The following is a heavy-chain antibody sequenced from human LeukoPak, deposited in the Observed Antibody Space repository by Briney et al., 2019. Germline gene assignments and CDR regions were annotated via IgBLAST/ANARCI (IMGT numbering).Heavy chain of an antibody. CDR3: ARYYYDSSGYYYFDY. J-gene: IGHJ4*02. V-gene: IGHV1-46*01. CDR1: GYTFTSYY. D-gene: IGHD3-22*01. CDR2: INPSGGST. Sequence: ASVKVSCKASGYTFTSYYMHWVRQAPGQGLEWMGIINPSGGSTSYAQKFQGRVTMTRDMSTSTVYMELSSLRTEDTAVYSCARYYYDSSGYYYFDYWGQGTLVTVSS.